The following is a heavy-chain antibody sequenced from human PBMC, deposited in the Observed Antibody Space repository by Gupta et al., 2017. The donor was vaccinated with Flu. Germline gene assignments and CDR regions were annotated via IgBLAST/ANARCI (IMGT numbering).Heavy chain of an antibody. CDR2: ISGSGGST. D-gene: IGHD3-9*01. J-gene: IGHJ4*02. CDR3: AKVAGLVPKDFDY. V-gene: IGHV3-23*01. Sequence: RQAPGKGLEWVSAISGSGGSTYYADSVKGRFTISRDNSKNTLYLQMNSLRAEDTAVYYCAKVAGLVPKDFDYWGQGTLVTVSS.